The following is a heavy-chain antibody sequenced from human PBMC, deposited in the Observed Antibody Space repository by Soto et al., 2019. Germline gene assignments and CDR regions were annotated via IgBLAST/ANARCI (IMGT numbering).Heavy chain of an antibody. J-gene: IGHJ3*02. CDR2: IYNSGT. Sequence: QVQLQESGPGLVKPSQTLSLTCTVSGGSISSGGYYWTWIRQHPGKGLEYIGYIYNSGTFYNPSLKGLVTISVATLKNQFSRKLRSGTAAGKAVYYCAGDHLGAYDTRGGGYAFDIWGQGTMVTVSS. D-gene: IGHD3-9*01. V-gene: IGHV4-31*01. CDR3: AGDHLGAYDTRGGGYAFDI. CDR1: GGSISSGGYY.